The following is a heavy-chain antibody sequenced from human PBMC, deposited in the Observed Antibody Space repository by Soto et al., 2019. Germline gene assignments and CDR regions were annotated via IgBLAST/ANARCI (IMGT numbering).Heavy chain of an antibody. CDR3: ARLVYDTRLNYMYFDF. V-gene: IGHV4-4*02. CDR1: GVSLTSGNW. CDR2: IFHDGTA. D-gene: IGHD3-10*01. J-gene: IGHJ4*02. Sequence: SETLSLTCAVSGVSLTSGNWWTWVRQSPQRGLEYIGEIFHDGTANYYPSFERRVAMSVDTSRNQFSLKLTSVTAADTAVYFCARLVYDTRLNYMYFDFWGPGTLVTVS.